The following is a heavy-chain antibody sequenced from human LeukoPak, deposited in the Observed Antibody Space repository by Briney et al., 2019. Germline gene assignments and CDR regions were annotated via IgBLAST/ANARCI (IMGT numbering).Heavy chain of an antibody. V-gene: IGHV3-48*01. J-gene: IGHJ4*02. CDR2: ISSSSSTI. CDR1: GFTFSSYS. D-gene: IGHD2-2*02. Sequence: PGGSLRLSCAASGFTFSSYSMNWVRQAPGKGLEWVSYISSSSSTIYYADSVKGRFIISRDNAKNSLYLQMNSLRAEDTAVYYCARDGGLGYCSSTSCYTDWGQGTLVTVPS. CDR3: ARDGGLGYCSSTSCYTD.